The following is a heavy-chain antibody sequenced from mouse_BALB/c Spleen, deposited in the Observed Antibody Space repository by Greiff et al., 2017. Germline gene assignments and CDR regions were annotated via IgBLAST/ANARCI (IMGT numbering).Heavy chain of an antibody. CDR2: ISYSGST. V-gene: IGHV3-8*02. J-gene: IGHJ1*01. Sequence: EVKLEESGPSLVKPSQTLSLTCSVTGDSITSGYWNWIRKFPGNKLEYMGYISYSGSTYYNPSLKSRISITRDTSKNQYYLQLNSVTTEDTATYYCARWSNYYGRGYFDVWGAGTTVTVSS. D-gene: IGHD1-1*01. CDR3: ARWSNYYGRGYFDV. CDR1: GDSITSGY.